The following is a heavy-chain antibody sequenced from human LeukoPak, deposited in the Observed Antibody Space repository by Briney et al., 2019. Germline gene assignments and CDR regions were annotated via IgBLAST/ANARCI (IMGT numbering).Heavy chain of an antibody. V-gene: IGHV4-59*08. CDR2: IYYSGST. CDR1: GGSISSYY. J-gene: IGHJ4*02. D-gene: IGHD3-10*01. CDR3: ASLYGSGRRIDY. Sequence: SETLSLTCTVSGGSISSYYWSWIRQPPGKGLEWIGYIYYSGSTNYNPSLKSRVTTSVDTSKNQFSLKLSSVTAADTAVYYCASLYGSGRRIDYWGQGTLVTVSS.